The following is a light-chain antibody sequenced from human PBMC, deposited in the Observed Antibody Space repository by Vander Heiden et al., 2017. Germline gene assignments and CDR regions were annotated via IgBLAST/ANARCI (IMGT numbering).Light chain of an antibody. CDR3: QAWDSSTVV. CDR2: QDS. CDR1: KLGDKY. J-gene: IGLJ2*01. V-gene: IGLV3-1*01. Sequence: SYELTQPPSVSVSPGQTASITCSGDKLGDKYACWYQQKPGQSPVLVIYQDSKRPSAIPERFSGSNPGNTATLTIRGTQAMDEADYYCQAWDSSTVVFGGGTKLTGL.